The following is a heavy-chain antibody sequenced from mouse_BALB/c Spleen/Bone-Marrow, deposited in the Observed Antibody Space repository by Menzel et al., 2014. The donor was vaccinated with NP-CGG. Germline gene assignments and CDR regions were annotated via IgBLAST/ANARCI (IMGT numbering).Heavy chain of an antibody. CDR3: ARWYRDPHFAMDY. V-gene: IGHV1-80*01. J-gene: IGHJ4*01. D-gene: IGHD1-1*02. Sequence: QVQLQQSGAELVRPGSSVKISCKASGYAFSSYWMNWVKQRPGQGLEWIGQIYPGDGDTNYNGNFKDKATLTVDRSSSTAFMQLSSLTSEDSAVYFCARWYRDPHFAMDYWGPGTSVTASS. CDR1: GYAFSSYW. CDR2: IYPGDGDT.